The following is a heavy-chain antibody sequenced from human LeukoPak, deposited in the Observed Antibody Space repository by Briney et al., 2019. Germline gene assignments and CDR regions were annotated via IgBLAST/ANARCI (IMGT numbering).Heavy chain of an antibody. CDR1: GYTFTGYY. V-gene: IGHV1-2*02. J-gene: IGHJ4*02. CDR2: INPNSGGT. Sequence: RWASVKVSCKASGYTFTGYYMHWVRQAPGQGLEWMGWINPNSGGTNYAQKFQGRVTMTRDTSISTAYMELSRLRSDDTAVYYCARDLWGDVGATFDYWGQGTLVTVSS. D-gene: IGHD1-26*01. CDR3: ARDLWGDVGATFDY.